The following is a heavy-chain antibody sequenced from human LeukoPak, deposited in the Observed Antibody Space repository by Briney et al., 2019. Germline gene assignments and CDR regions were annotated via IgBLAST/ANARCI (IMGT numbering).Heavy chain of an antibody. D-gene: IGHD3-22*01. CDR1: GFTFSSYG. J-gene: IGHJ4*02. Sequence: PGGSLRLSCAASGFTFSSYGIHWVRQAPGKGLEWGAVISYDGSNKYYADSVKGRFTISRDNSKNTLYLQMNSLRAEDTAVYYCAKSGDSTGFWDFDYWGQGTLVTVSS. CDR2: ISYDGSNK. CDR3: AKSGDSTGFWDFDY. V-gene: IGHV3-30*18.